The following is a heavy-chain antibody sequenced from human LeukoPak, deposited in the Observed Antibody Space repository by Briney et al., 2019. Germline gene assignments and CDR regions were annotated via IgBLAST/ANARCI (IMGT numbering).Heavy chain of an antibody. V-gene: IGHV4-34*01. Sequence: LETLSLTCDVYGGSFSGYYWTWIRQPPGKGLEWIGEITHSGSTNYNPSLKSRVTISVDTSKTQFSLKLTSVTAADTAVYYCAFWSGRMDYWGQGTLVTVSS. D-gene: IGHD3-3*01. CDR2: ITHSGST. CDR1: GGSFSGYY. J-gene: IGHJ4*02. CDR3: AFWSGRMDY.